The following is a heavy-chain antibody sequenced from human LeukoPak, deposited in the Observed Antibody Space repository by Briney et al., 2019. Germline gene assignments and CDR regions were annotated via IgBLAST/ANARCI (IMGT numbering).Heavy chain of an antibody. CDR3: ARGRSGSSSTQGNYYYYYMDV. CDR2: IITIFGTA. V-gene: IGHV1-69*05. J-gene: IGHJ6*03. D-gene: IGHD6-6*01. Sequence: GASVKVSCKASGGTFSSYAISWVRQAPGQGLEWMGGIITIFGTANYAQKFQGRVTITTDESTSTAYMELSSLRSEDTAVYYCARGRSGSSSTQGNYYYYYMDVWGKGTTVTVSS. CDR1: GGTFSSYA.